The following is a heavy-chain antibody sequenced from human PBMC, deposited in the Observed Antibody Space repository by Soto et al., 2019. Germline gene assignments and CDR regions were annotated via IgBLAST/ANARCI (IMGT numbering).Heavy chain of an antibody. CDR3: ARDGFPYLTGTVLNWFDP. Sequence: ASVKVSCKASGYTFTSYCMHWVRQAPGQGLEWMGIINPSGGSTSYAQKFQGRVTMTRDTSTSTAYMELRSLRSDDTAVYYCARDGFPYLTGTVLNWFDPWGQGTLVTVSS. CDR2: INPSGGST. V-gene: IGHV1-46*01. D-gene: IGHD7-27*01. J-gene: IGHJ5*02. CDR1: GYTFTSYC.